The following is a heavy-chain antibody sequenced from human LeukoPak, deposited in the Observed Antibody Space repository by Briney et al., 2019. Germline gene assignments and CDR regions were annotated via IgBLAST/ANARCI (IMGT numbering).Heavy chain of an antibody. D-gene: IGHD3-10*01. CDR2: MNPSSGNT. Sequence: ASVIVSCKASGYSFTSYDINWVRQATGQGPEWIGWMNPSSGNTGYAQRFQGRVTMTRDTSTSTAYLELSSLTSDDTAVYYCAAHTYYYSSGSFGHWGRGTLVTVSS. CDR1: GYSFTSYD. V-gene: IGHV1-8*01. J-gene: IGHJ4*02. CDR3: AAHTYYYSSGSFGH.